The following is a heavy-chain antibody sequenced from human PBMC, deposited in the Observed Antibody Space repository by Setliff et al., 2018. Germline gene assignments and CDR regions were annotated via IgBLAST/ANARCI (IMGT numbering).Heavy chain of an antibody. CDR2: TIPMFGTT. CDR1: GGTFSSYG. CDR3: AREGVDTRSSTDYRYYMDV. Sequence: SVKVSCKASGGTFSSYGISWVRQAPGQGLEWMGGTIPMFGTTDYAQKCHGRVTIITDESTSTAYMELSSLTSDDTAVYYCAREGVDTRSSTDYRYYMDVWGKGTTVTVSS. V-gene: IGHV1-69*05. D-gene: IGHD5-18*01. J-gene: IGHJ6*03.